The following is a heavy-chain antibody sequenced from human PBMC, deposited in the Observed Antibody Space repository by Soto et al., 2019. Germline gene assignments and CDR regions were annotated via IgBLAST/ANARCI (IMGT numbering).Heavy chain of an antibody. CDR1: GGRVKNSY. CDR3: ARRGGGIYSYYFDF. J-gene: IGHJ4*02. D-gene: IGHD2-15*01. CDR2: IIHSGRT. V-gene: IGHV4-34*12. Sequence: PSCTLSITCALCGGRVKNSYGGWTLKNPGKGLEWIGEIIHSGRTNYNPSLKSRVTISEDTFKNQFSLKLNSVTAADTAVYYCARRGGGIYSYYFDFWDEGVLVTVSS.